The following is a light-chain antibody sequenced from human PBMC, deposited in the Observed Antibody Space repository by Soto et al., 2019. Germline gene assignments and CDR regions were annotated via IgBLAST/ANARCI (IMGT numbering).Light chain of an antibody. V-gene: IGKV3-20*01. CDR2: GTS. Sequence: EIVLTQSPGTLSLSPGERATLSCRASQSVSSSYLAWYQQKPGQAPRLLIYGTSSRATAIPDRFSRSGSGTDFTLTISRLEPEDFAVYYCQQYGSSSWTLGQGTKVEIK. CDR1: QSVSSSY. J-gene: IGKJ1*01. CDR3: QQYGSSSWT.